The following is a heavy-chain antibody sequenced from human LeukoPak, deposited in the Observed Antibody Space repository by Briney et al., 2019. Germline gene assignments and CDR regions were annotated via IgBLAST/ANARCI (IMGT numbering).Heavy chain of an antibody. CDR3: ARDRVEWGFDY. J-gene: IGHJ4*02. Sequence: KPGASVKVSCKASGYTFTSYYMHWVRQALGQGLEWMGIINPSGGSTSYAQKFQGRVTMTRDTSTSTVYIELSSLRSEDTAVYYCARDRVEWGFDYWGPGTLVTVSS. CDR2: INPSGGST. CDR1: GYTFTSYY. V-gene: IGHV1-46*01. D-gene: IGHD1-26*01.